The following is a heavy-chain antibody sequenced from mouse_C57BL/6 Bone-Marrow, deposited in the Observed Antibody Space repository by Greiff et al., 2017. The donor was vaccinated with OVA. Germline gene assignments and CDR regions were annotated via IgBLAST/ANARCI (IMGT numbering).Heavy chain of an antibody. D-gene: IGHD2-4*01. CDR3: ARWYDYDRGYYAMDY. CDR2: IDPSDSYT. CDR1: GYTFTSYW. J-gene: IGHJ4*01. Sequence: QVQLKQPGAELVMPGASVKLSCKASGYTFTSYWMHWVKQRPGQGLEWIGEIDPSDSYTNYNQKFKGKSTLTVDKSSSTAYMQLSSLTSEDSAVYYCARWYDYDRGYYAMDYWGQGTSVTVSS. V-gene: IGHV1-69*01.